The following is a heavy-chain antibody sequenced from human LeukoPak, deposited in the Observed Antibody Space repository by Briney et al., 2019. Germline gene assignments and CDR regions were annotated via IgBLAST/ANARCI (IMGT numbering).Heavy chain of an antibody. J-gene: IGHJ4*02. CDR3: ARDLTIAAAGTYGY. V-gene: IGHV1-18*01. D-gene: IGHD6-13*01. Sequence: GASVKVSCKTSGYTFTSYGVSWVRQAPGQGLEWMEWISTYNGNTNYAQNFQGRVTMTTDTSTSTAYMELRSLRSDDTAVYYCARDLTIAAAGTYGYWGQGTLVTVSS. CDR1: GYTFTSYG. CDR2: ISTYNGNT.